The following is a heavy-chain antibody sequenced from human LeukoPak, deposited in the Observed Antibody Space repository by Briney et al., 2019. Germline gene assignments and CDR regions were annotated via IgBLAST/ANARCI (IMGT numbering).Heavy chain of an antibody. J-gene: IGHJ4*02. CDR1: GYTITVYY. V-gene: IGHV1-2*02. D-gene: IGHD6-19*01. CDR3: ARVGIRIAVAGYYFDY. Sequence: ASVTVSSKASGYTITVYYMHWVRQAPGQGVEWMGWINPKSGGTNYAQKFQGRVTMTRDTSISTAYMELSRLRSDDTAVYYCARVGIRIAVAGYYFDYWGQGTLVTVSS. CDR2: INPKSGGT.